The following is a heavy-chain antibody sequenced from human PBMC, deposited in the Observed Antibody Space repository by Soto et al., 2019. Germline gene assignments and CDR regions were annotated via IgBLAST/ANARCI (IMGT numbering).Heavy chain of an antibody. CDR3: ARIAASGRGWDV. D-gene: IGHD6-13*01. J-gene: IGHJ6*02. Sequence: EVQLVESGGGLVQPGGSLRLSCVDSGFTFSSYWMSWVRQAAVKGVKWVGNIKQDGSEENYVDSVKGRFTISRDNAKNSMYLQMNSLRAEDTAVYYCARIAASGRGWDVWGQGTTVVVSS. V-gene: IGHV3-7*01. CDR2: IKQDGSEE. CDR1: GFTFSSYW.